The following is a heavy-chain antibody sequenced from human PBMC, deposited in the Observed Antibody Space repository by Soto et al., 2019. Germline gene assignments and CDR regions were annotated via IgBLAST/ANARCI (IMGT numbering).Heavy chain of an antibody. J-gene: IGHJ6*02. CDR2: INPSGGVT. V-gene: IGHV1-46*01. CDR1: GYTLTSYY. CDR3: ARGISTTRYYYYYGMDV. D-gene: IGHD2-2*01. Sequence: ASVKVSCKASGYTLTSYYLHWVRQAPGQGPEWMGIINPSGGVTNDAQKFQDRVTMTSDTSTSTVYMELSSLRSEDTAVYYCARGISTTRYYYYYGMDVWGQGTTVTVSS.